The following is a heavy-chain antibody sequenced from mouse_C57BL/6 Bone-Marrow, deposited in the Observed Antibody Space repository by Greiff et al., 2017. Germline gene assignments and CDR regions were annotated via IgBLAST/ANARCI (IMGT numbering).Heavy chain of an antibody. Sequence: EVMLVESGGGLVQPGGSLSLSCAASGFTFTDYYMSWVRQPPGKALEWLGFIRNKANGYTTEYSASVKGRFTISRDNSQSILYLQMNALGAEDSATYYCARGPSFYYDYGFAYWGQGTLVTVSA. CDR1: GFTFTDYY. D-gene: IGHD2-4*01. J-gene: IGHJ3*01. CDR2: IRNKANGYTT. V-gene: IGHV7-3*01. CDR3: ARGPSFYYDYGFAY.